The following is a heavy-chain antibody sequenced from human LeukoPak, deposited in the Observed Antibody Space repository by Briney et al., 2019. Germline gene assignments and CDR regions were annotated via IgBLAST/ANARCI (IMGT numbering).Heavy chain of an antibody. CDR1: GGSFSDYY. D-gene: IGHD2-15*01. V-gene: IGHV4-34*01. CDR2: IHPSGST. CDR3: ARSSPYSPWLDP. Sequence: SETLSLTCAVYGGSFSDYYWSWIRQPPGKGLEWLGEIHPSGSTNYNPSLKSRLTISVDTSKDQFSLNLSSVTAADTALYYCARSSPYSPWLDPWGQGTLVTVSS. J-gene: IGHJ5*02.